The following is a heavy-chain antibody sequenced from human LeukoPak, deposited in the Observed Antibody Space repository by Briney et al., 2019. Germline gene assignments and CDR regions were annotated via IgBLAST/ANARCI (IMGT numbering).Heavy chain of an antibody. Sequence: SETLSLTCTVSGGSISTSNYYWGWIRQPPGKGLEWIGNIFYSGSTYYGPSLKSRVTISVDTSKNQFSLKLSSVTAADTAVYYCARLPSYSQPDINWFDPWGQGTLVTVSS. CDR2: IFYSGST. CDR3: ARLPSYSQPDINWFDP. D-gene: IGHD1-14*01. V-gene: IGHV4-39*07. CDR1: GGSISTSNYY. J-gene: IGHJ5*02.